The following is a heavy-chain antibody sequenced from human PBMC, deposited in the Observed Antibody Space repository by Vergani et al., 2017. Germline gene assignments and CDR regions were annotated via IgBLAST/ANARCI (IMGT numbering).Heavy chain of an antibody. CDR3: AREGPCRNDFWSGYYIPYYYYYYMDV. CDR2: IYTSGST. Sequence: QVQLQESGPGLVKPSQTLSLTCTVSGGSISSGSYYWSWIRQPAGKGLEWIGRIYTSGSTNSNPSLKSRVTISVDTSKNQFSLKLSSVTAADTAVYYCAREGPCRNDFWSGYYIPYYYYYYMDVWGKGTTVTVSS. D-gene: IGHD3-3*01. J-gene: IGHJ6*03. V-gene: IGHV4-61*02. CDR1: GGSISSGSYY.